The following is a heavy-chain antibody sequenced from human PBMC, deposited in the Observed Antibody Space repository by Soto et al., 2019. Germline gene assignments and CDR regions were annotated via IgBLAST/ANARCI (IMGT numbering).Heavy chain of an antibody. CDR1: GYTFTGYY. CDR2: INPNSGGT. Sequence: ASVKVSCKASGYTFTGYYMHWVRQAPGQGLEWMGWINPNSGGTNYAQKFQGWVTMTRDTSISTAYMELSRLRSDDTAVYYCARGVLYYYGSGSPAPLDYWGQGTLVTVSS. CDR3: ARGVLYYYGSGSPAPLDY. J-gene: IGHJ4*02. D-gene: IGHD3-10*01. V-gene: IGHV1-2*04.